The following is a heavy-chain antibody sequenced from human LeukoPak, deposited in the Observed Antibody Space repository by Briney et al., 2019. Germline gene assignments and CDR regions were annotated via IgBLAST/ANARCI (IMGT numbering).Heavy chain of an antibody. J-gene: IGHJ3*02. D-gene: IGHD6-19*01. Sequence: GGSLRLSCAASGFTFSSYSMSWVRQAPGKGLEWVSVIYSGGSTYYADSVKGRFTISRDNSKNTLYLQMNSLRAEDTAVYYCARDQGLYSSGWPSDAFDIWGQGTMVTVSS. CDR2: IYSGGST. V-gene: IGHV3-66*01. CDR1: GFTFSSYS. CDR3: ARDQGLYSSGWPSDAFDI.